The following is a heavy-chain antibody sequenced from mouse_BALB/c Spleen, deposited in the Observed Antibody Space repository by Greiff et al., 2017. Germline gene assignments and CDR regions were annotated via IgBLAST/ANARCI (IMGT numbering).Heavy chain of an antibody. D-gene: IGHD2-4*01. CDR2: IWTGGGT. V-gene: IGHV2-9-2*01. CDR1: GFSLTSYD. Sequence: VKLVESGPGLVAPSHSLSITCTVSGFSLTSYDISWIRQPPGKGLEWLGVIWTGGGTNYNSAFMSRLSISKDNSKSQVFLKMNSLQTDDTAIYYCVRDDYDGFAYWGQGTLVTVAA. CDR3: VRDDYDGFAY. J-gene: IGHJ3*01.